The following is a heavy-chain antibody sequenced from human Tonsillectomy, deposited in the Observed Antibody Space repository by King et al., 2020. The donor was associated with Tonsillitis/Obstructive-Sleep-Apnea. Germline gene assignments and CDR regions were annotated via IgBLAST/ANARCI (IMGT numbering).Heavy chain of an antibody. J-gene: IGHJ5*02. CDR1: GYRFTSYW. V-gene: IGHV5-51*03. Sequence: VQLVESGAEVKKPGESLKISCKSAGYRFTSYWIGWVRQVPGKGLEWMGIIYPGDSDTRYSPSFQGQVTISADKSISTAYLQWSSLKASDTAMYYCARLEVVLGPGSNPPGNNWFDPWGQGTLVTVSS. CDR2: IYPGDSDT. CDR3: ARLEVVLGPGSNPPGNNWFDP. D-gene: IGHD2-8*01.